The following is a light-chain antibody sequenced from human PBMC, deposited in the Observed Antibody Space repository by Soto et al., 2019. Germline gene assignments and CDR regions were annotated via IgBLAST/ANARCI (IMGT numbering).Light chain of an antibody. CDR1: QSVSSN. J-gene: IGKJ1*01. Sequence: EIVMTQSPVTLSVSPGERATLSCRASQSVSSNLAWYQQTPGQAPRRLIYGASTRATGIPARFSGGGSGTEFTLTISSLQSEDFSVYFCQQYNDWPVWTFGQGTKVEIK. CDR2: GAS. CDR3: QQYNDWPVWT. V-gene: IGKV3-15*01.